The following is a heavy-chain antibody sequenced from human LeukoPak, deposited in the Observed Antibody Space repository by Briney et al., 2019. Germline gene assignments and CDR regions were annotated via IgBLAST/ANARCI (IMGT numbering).Heavy chain of an antibody. Sequence: NPSETLSLTCAVYGGSFSGYYWSWIRQPPGKGLEWIGEINHSGSTNYNPSLKSQVTISVDTSKNQFSLKLSSVTAADTAVYYCARRRVVLVAATVPFLKRYWYSDLWGRGTLVTVSS. V-gene: IGHV4-34*01. CDR1: GGSFSGYY. J-gene: IGHJ2*01. CDR3: ARRRVVLVAATVPFLKRYWYSDL. CDR2: INHSGST. D-gene: IGHD2-15*01.